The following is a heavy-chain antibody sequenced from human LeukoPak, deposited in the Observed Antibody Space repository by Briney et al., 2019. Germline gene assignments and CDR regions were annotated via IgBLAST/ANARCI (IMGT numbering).Heavy chain of an antibody. CDR1: GFTFSSYA. CDR2: MSGGGGST. J-gene: IGHJ4*02. V-gene: IGHV3-23*01. D-gene: IGHD5-18*01. Sequence: GGSLRLSCAASGFTFSSYAMNWVRQAPGKGLKWVSTMSGGGGSTSYADSVKGRFTISRDNSKNTLHLQMNSLRAEDTAVYYCAKVPPGYSSRFDYWGQGTLVTVSS. CDR3: AKVPPGYSSRFDY.